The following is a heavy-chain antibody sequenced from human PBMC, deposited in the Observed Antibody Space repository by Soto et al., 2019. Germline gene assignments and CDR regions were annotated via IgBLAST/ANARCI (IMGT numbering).Heavy chain of an antibody. V-gene: IGHV4-34*01. J-gene: IGHJ4*02. CDR1: GGSFSGYY. D-gene: IGHD3-10*01. Sequence: QVQLQQWGAGLLKPSETLSLTCAVYGGSFSGYYWSWIRQPPGKGLEWIGEINHSGSTNYNPSLKMRVPIAVVTANDPFALNLGPVNAPNIAGYYFAIVRSYYRSGCYSPYWGQGTLVTVSS. CDR2: INHSGST. CDR3: AIVRSYYRSGCYSPY.